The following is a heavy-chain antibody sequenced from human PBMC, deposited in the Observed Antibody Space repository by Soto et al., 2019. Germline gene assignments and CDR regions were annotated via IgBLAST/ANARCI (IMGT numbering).Heavy chain of an antibody. D-gene: IGHD1-1*01. Sequence: ASVKVSCKASGYTFTSYDIYWVRQATGQGLEWMGWLNPNTGNSGYAQKFQGRITVTSDTSINTVHMELSSLRSEDTAVYYCARRAETNGWNGFGADKYYFDFWGQGTLVTVSS. J-gene: IGHJ4*02. CDR1: GYTFTSYD. CDR3: ARRAETNGWNGFGADKYYFDF. V-gene: IGHV1-8*01. CDR2: LNPNTGNS.